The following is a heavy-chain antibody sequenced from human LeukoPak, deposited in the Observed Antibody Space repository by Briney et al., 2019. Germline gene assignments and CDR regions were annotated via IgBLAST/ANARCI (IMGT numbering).Heavy chain of an antibody. CDR2: INPNSGGT. CDR1: GYTFTGYY. V-gene: IGHV1-2*06. J-gene: IGHJ4*02. Sequence: ASVKVSCKASGYTFTGYYMHWMRQAPGQGLEWMGRINPNSGGTNYAQKFQGRVTMTRDTSISTAYMELSRLRSDDTAVYYCARDAPMVRGVFVYWGQGTLVTVSS. CDR3: ARDAPMVRGVFVY. D-gene: IGHD3-10*01.